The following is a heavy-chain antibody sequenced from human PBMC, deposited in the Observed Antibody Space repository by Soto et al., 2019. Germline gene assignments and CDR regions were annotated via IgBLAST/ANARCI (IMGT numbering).Heavy chain of an antibody. D-gene: IGHD6-13*01. V-gene: IGHV3-23*01. Sequence: EVQLLESGGGLVQPGGSLRLSCVGSGFFFSSYTMTWVRQAPGQGLEWVSSFSATSENTYYADSVRGLFTFSKDNSKNTPFLQMNTLPPQDPAMNYCPNTMDQQLVRPPLDSWGQGILVIVSS. CDR3: PNTMDQQLVRPPLDS. CDR2: FSATSENT. J-gene: IGHJ4*02. CDR1: GFFFSSYT.